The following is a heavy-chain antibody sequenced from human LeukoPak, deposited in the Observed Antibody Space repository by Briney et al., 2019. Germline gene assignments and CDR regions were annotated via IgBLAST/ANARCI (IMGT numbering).Heavy chain of an antibody. J-gene: IGHJ4*02. CDR3: ARQLGDRLLFDY. D-gene: IGHD2-21*01. CDR1: GGSISSSSYF. CDR2: VHHSGST. Sequence: SETLSLTCSASGGSISSSSYFWGWIRQPPGKGLEWIASVHHSGSTYYNPSLKSRLTISVDTSRNQFSLKLSSVTAADTAVYYCARQLGDRLLFDYWGQGTLVTVSS. V-gene: IGHV4-39*01.